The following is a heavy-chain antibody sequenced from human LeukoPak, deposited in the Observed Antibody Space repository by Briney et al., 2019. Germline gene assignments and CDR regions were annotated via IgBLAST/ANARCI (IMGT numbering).Heavy chain of an antibody. Sequence: GASVKVSCKASGYTFTSYGISWVRQAPGQGLEWMGWISAYNGNTNYAQKLQGRVTMTTDTSTSTAYMELRSLRSDDTAVYYCARGYSSGWDYYYYMDVWGKGTTVTVSS. CDR3: ARGYSSGWDYYYYMDV. V-gene: IGHV1-18*01. CDR1: GYTFTSYG. D-gene: IGHD6-19*01. J-gene: IGHJ6*03. CDR2: ISAYNGNT.